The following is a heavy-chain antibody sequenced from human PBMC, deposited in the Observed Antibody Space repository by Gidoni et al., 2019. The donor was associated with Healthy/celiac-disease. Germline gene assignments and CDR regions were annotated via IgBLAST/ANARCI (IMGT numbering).Heavy chain of an antibody. CDR3: ARDYSRIGYCSSTSCYPLDYYGMDV. CDR1: GFTFSSYS. Sequence: EVQLVESGGGLVKPGGSLRLSCAASGFTFSSYSMNWVRQAPGKGLEWVSSISSSSSYIYYADSVKGRFTISRDNAKNSLYLQMNSLRAEDTAVYYCARDYSRIGYCSSTSCYPLDYYGMDVWGQGTTVTVSS. J-gene: IGHJ6*02. D-gene: IGHD2-2*01. V-gene: IGHV3-21*01. CDR2: ISSSSSYI.